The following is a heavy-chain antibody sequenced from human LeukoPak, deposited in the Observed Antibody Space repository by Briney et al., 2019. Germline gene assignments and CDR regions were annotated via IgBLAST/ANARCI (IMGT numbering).Heavy chain of an antibody. V-gene: IGHV5-51*01. J-gene: IGHJ4*02. CDR1: GYTFTSYG. Sequence: KVSCKASGYTFTSYGISWVRQMPGKGLEWMGIIYPGDSDTRYSPSFQGQVTISADKSISTAYLQWSSLKASDTAMYYCARHSYSGDCPGYWGQGTLVTVSS. CDR2: IYPGDSDT. D-gene: IGHD2-21*02. CDR3: ARHSYSGDCPGY.